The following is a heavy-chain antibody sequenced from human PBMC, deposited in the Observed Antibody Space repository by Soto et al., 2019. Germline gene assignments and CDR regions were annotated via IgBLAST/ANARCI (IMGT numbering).Heavy chain of an antibody. CDR3: ARDRGDSGSYPNWFDP. J-gene: IGHJ5*02. CDR2: LSSSGSTI. Sequence: PGGSLRLSCAASGFTFSSYEMNWVRQAPGKGLEWVSYLSSSGSTIYYADSVKGRFTISRDNAKNSLYLQMNSLRAEDTAVYYCARDRGDSGSYPNWFDPWGQGTLVTVSS. V-gene: IGHV3-48*03. D-gene: IGHD1-26*01. CDR1: GFTFSSYE.